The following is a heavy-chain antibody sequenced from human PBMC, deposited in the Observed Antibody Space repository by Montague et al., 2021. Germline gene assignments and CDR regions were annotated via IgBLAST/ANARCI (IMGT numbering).Heavy chain of an antibody. Sequence: CAISGDSVSNNNAAWNWIRESPSRGLAWLGRTYYRSTWYTDYAVSVKGRIAINPDTSKNQFSLQLNSVTPEDTAVYYCAREGVGDLLFSFDPWGQGTLVTVSS. CDR2: TYYRSTWYT. CDR3: AREGVGDLLFSFDP. V-gene: IGHV6-1*01. J-gene: IGHJ5*02. CDR1: GDSVSNNNAA. D-gene: IGHD3-10*01.